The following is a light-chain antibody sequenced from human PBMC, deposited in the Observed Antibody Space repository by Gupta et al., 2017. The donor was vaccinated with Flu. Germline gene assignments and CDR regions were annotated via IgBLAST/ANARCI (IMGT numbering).Light chain of an antibody. CDR3: MQCQRTPLT. Sequence: DLALPQSPPPLPVTPGEPALIYCRSSQRLLHTNGCNYLDWYLQRPGQSPQLLIYSGSNRASGVPDRFSGSGSGTYFTLKISRVEAEDVGHYYCMQCQRTPLTFGGGTKVEIK. CDR2: SGS. J-gene: IGKJ4*01. CDR1: QRLLHTNGCNY. V-gene: IGKV2-28*01.